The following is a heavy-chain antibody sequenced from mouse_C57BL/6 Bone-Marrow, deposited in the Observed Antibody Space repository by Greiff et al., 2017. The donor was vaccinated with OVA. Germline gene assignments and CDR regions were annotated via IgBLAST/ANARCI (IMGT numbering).Heavy chain of an antibody. CDR2: ISYDGSN. D-gene: IGHD1-1*01. CDR3: AREGTTVVRDFDV. Sequence: EVQLKESGPGLVKPSQSLSLTCSVTGYSITSGYYWNWIRQFPGNKLEWMGYISYDGSNNYNPSLKNRISITRDTSKNQFFLKLNSVTTEDTATYYCAREGTTVVRDFDVWGTGTTVTVSS. V-gene: IGHV3-6*01. J-gene: IGHJ1*03. CDR1: GYSITSGYY.